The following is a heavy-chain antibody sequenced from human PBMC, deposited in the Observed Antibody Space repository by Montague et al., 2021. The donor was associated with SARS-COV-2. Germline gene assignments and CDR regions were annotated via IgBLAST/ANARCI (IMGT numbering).Heavy chain of an antibody. CDR3: TRDYLSIVGDGLDI. V-gene: IGHV3-48*03. D-gene: IGHD3-16*02. J-gene: IGHJ3*02. CDR1: GFTFSNYD. Sequence: SLGLSCAASGFTFSNYDMNWVRQAPGKGPEWISYISTSAYTTSYAGSVKGRSTISRDNGKNSLYLQMNSLRVEDTAVYYCTRDYLSIVGDGLDIWGQGTKVTVSS. CDR2: ISTSAYTT.